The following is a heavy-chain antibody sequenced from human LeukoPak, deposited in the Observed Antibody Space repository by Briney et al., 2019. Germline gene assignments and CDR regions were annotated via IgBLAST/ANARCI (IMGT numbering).Heavy chain of an antibody. CDR3: VRDRGTYRPIDY. D-gene: IGHD1-26*01. V-gene: IGHV3-30-3*01. Sequence: PGRSLRLSCAASGFTFSSYAMHWVRQAPGKGLEWVAVISYDGSNKYYADSVKGRFTISRDNAQNSLYLQMNSLRAEDTAIYYCVRDRGTYRPIDYWGQGTLVTVSS. CDR2: ISYDGSNK. J-gene: IGHJ4*02. CDR1: GFTFSSYA.